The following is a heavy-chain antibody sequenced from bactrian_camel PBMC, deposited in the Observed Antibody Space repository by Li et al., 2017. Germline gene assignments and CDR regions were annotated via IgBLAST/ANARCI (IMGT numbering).Heavy chain of an antibody. CDR3: ATGGNTI. CDR1: GFTFGHYP. D-gene: IGHD2*01. V-gene: IGHV3S40*01. Sequence: VQLVESGGGLVQPGGSLKLSCLASGFTFGHYPMSWVRQAPGKGLEWVSGINGANGRTYYTDSVRGRFTISRDNAKNTLYLQMNGLKTEDTAVYYCATGGNTIRGQGTQVTVS. CDR2: INGANGRT. J-gene: IGHJ4*01.